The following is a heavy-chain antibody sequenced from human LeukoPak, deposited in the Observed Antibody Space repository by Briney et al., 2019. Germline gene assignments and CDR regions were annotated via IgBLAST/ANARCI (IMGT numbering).Heavy chain of an antibody. CDR3: ASRIAAAGN. V-gene: IGHV3-21*01. D-gene: IGHD6-13*01. Sequence: PGGSLRLSCAASGFTFSSYSMNWVRQAPGKGLEWVSSISSSSSYIYYADSVKSRFTISRDNAKNSLYLQMNSLRAEDTAVYYCASRIAAAGNWGQGTLVTVSS. J-gene: IGHJ4*02. CDR2: ISSSSSYI. CDR1: GFTFSSYS.